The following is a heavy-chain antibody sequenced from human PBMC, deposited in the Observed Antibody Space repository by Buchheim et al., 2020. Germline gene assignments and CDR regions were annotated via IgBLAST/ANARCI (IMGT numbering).Heavy chain of an antibody. CDR2: ISYDGSNK. V-gene: IGHV3-30*18. D-gene: IGHD3-22*01. Sequence: QVQLVESGGGVVQPGRSLRLPCAASGFTFSSYGMHWVRQAPGKGLEWVAVISYDGSNKYYADSVKGRITISRDNSKNKLYLQMNSLRAEDTAVYYCAKVRRYDDSSGYYPDAFDIWGQGT. CDR1: GFTFSSYG. CDR3: AKVRRYDDSSGYYPDAFDI. J-gene: IGHJ3*02.